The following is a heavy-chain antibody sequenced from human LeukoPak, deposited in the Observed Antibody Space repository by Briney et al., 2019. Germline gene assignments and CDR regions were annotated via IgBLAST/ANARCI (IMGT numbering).Heavy chain of an antibody. J-gene: IGHJ4*02. CDR2: INPSGGST. V-gene: IGHV1-46*01. Sequence: GASVKVSCKASGYTFTSYYMHWVRQAPGQGLEWMGIINPSGGSTNYAQKFQGRVTMTRDMSTSTVYIELSSLRSEDTAVYHCARDGSHYDFWSGYYHFDYWGQGTLVTVS. CDR1: GYTFTSYY. CDR3: ARDGSHYDFWSGYYHFDY. D-gene: IGHD3-3*01.